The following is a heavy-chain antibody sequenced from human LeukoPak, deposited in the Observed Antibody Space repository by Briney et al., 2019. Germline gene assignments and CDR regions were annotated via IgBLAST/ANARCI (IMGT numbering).Heavy chain of an antibody. Sequence: GGSLRLSCAASGFTFSDPYMSWIRQAPGKGLEYLSYISPDGKSISYTDSVKGRFTISRDNAKNSLYLQMTSLRAKDTAIYYCARTARLLEYWGQGTLVTVSS. D-gene: IGHD6-6*01. CDR2: ISPDGKSI. CDR3: ARTARLLEY. V-gene: IGHV3-11*01. J-gene: IGHJ4*02. CDR1: GFTFSDPY.